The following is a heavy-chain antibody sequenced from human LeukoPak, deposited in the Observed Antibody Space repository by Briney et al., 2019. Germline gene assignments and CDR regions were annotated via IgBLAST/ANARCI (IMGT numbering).Heavy chain of an antibody. CDR3: ARAAHGSNAGLFDF. D-gene: IGHD4-23*01. V-gene: IGHV4-59*01. J-gene: IGHJ4*02. Sequence: PSETLSPTCSVSGASIRGYYWQWIRQPPGKRPEWIGHIYDSGTTNYNPTLRSRVTMSLDTSNNQFSLRLISVTAADTAVYFCARAAHGSNAGLFDFWGQGTLVTVSS. CDR2: IYDSGTT. CDR1: GASIRGYY.